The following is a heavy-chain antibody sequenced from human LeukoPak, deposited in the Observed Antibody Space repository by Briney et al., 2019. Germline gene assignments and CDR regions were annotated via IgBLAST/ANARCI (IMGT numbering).Heavy chain of an antibody. D-gene: IGHD2-21*01. J-gene: IGHJ4*02. CDR2: ISGDSRYI. V-gene: IGHV3-21*04. Sequence: GGSLRLSCAASGFTFSSYSMNWVRQAPGKGLEWVSAISGDSRYIYYADSVRGRFTISRDNAENSLYPQMHSLRVEDTAVYYCASLWGAGDYPLDYWGQGTLVTVSS. CDR1: GFTFSSYS. CDR3: ASLWGAGDYPLDY.